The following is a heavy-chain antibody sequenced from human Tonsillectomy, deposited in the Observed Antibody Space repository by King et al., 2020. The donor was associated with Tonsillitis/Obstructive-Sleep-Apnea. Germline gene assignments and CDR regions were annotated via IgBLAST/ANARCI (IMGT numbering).Heavy chain of an antibody. CDR3: ARATVVVPAAIRY. J-gene: IGHJ4*02. D-gene: IGHD2-2*02. Sequence: VQLVESGGGLVQPGGSLRLSCAASGFTFSSYWMHWVRQAPGKGLVWVSRINSDGSSTSYADSVKGRFTISRDNAKNTLYLQMNRLRAEDTAVYYCARATVVVPAAIRYWGQGTLVTVSS. CDR1: GFTFSSYW. CDR2: INSDGSST. V-gene: IGHV3-74*01.